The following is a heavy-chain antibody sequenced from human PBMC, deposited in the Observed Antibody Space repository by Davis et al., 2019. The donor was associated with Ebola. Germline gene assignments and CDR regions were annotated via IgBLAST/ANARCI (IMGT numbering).Heavy chain of an antibody. Sequence: GGSLRLSCAASGFTFSGSAMHWVRQAPGKGLEWVSGISWNSGSIGYADSVKGRFTISRDNAKNSLYLQMNSLRAEDTALYYCAKGTYGDYVAHFDYWGQGTLVTVSS. J-gene: IGHJ4*02. CDR2: ISWNSGSI. V-gene: IGHV3-9*01. CDR3: AKGTYGDYVAHFDY. D-gene: IGHD4-17*01. CDR1: GFTFSGSA.